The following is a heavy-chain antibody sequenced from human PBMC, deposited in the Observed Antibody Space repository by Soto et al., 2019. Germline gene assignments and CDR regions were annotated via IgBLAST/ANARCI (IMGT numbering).Heavy chain of an antibody. CDR3: ASSEMTTVTFYGMDV. Sequence: QVQLQESGPGLVKPSGTLSLTCAVSGGSISSSNWWSWVRQPPGKGLEWIGEIYHSGSIDYNPSLKRRVTISVDKSKNQFSLKLSSVTAADTAVYYCASSEMTTVTFYGMDVWGQGTTVTVSS. CDR2: IYHSGSI. CDR1: GGSISSSNW. V-gene: IGHV4-4*02. J-gene: IGHJ6*02. D-gene: IGHD4-17*01.